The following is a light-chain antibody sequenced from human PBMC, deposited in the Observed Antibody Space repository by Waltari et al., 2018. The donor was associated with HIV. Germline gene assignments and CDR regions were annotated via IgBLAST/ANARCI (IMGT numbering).Light chain of an antibody. CDR1: QSISNH. CDR2: AVS. J-gene: IGKJ1*01. V-gene: IGKV1-39*01. Sequence: DIQMTQSPSSLSASVGDRVTITCRASQSISNHLNWYQHKPGKAPELLIYAVSNLQSGVPSRFSGSKSGTDFTLTISSLQPEDFATYFCQQSYSLPTFGQGTKVAIK. CDR3: QQSYSLPT.